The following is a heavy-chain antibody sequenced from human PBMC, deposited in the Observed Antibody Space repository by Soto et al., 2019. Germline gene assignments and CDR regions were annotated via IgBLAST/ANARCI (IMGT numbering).Heavy chain of an antibody. Sequence: SETLSLTCAVNGGSCSGYIWTWIRQPPGKGLEWIGYIYYSGSTNYNPSLRSRVTISIDTSKNQFSLKLSSVTAADTAVYYCARARQYYDCELEPWGQGTLVTVSS. CDR3: ARARQYYDCELEP. CDR1: GGSCSGYI. CDR2: IYYSGST. J-gene: IGHJ5*02. V-gene: IGHV4-59*08. D-gene: IGHD3-9*01.